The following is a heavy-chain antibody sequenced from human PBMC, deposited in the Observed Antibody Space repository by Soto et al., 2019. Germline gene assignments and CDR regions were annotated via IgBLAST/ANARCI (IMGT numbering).Heavy chain of an antibody. CDR1: GFAFRSYG. CDR3: AKAGFTIFGEGFDP. D-gene: IGHD3-3*01. V-gene: IGHV3-30*18. J-gene: IGHJ5*02. Sequence: QEQLVESGGGVVQPGSSLRLSCAASGFAFRSYGMHWVRQAPGKGLEWVALISHDGDKEYYADSVKGRFTISRDNSENTLFLRMNCLTADDSAVYFCAKAGFTIFGEGFDPWGQGTRVTVSS. CDR2: ISHDGDKE.